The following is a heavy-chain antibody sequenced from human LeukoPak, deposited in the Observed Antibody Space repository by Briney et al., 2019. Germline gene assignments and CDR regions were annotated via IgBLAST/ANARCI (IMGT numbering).Heavy chain of an antibody. CDR1: GGSLSSYY. V-gene: IGHV4-4*07. CDR2: IYTSGST. J-gene: IGHJ5*02. Sequence: SETLSLTCTVSGGSLSSYYWSWIRQPAGKGLEWIGRIYTSGSTNYNPSLKSRVTMSADTSKHQFSLKLSSVTAADTGVYYCARDRQKYSGSGSYSKGWFDPWGQGTLVTVSS. D-gene: IGHD3-10*01. CDR3: ARDRQKYSGSGSYSKGWFDP.